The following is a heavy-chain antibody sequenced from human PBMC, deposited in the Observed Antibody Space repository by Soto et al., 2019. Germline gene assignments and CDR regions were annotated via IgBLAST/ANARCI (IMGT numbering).Heavy chain of an antibody. J-gene: IGHJ6*02. CDR3: ARSQGSSTSLEIYYYYYYGMDV. CDR1: GGTFSSYA. D-gene: IGHD2-2*01. CDR2: IIPISGTA. V-gene: IGHV1-69*01. Sequence: QVQLVQSGAEVKKPGSSVKVSCKASGGTFSSYAISWVRQAPGQGLEWMGGIIPISGTANYAQKFQGSVPITADESTSTAYMELSSLRSEDTAVYYCARSQGSSTSLEIYYYYYYGMDVWGQGTTVTVSS.